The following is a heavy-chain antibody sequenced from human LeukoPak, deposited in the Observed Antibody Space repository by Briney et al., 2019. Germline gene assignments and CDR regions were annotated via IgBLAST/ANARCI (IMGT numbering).Heavy chain of an antibody. J-gene: IGHJ3*02. CDR1: GYTFTSYY. D-gene: IGHD5-24*01. Sequence: ASVTVSCEASGYTFTSYYIHWVRQAPGQGFEWMAKINPSDGSTTNSQKFQGRVTMTRDTSTSTVYMELSGLRSEDTALYYCARIRDGYNDAYDICGQGTMVTVSS. V-gene: IGHV1-46*01. CDR3: ARIRDGYNDAYDI. CDR2: INPSDGST.